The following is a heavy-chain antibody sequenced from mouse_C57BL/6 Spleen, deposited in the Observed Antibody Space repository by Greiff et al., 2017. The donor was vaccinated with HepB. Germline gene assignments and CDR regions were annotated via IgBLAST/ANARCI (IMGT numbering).Heavy chain of an antibody. CDR1: GFTFSSYA. CDR2: ISDGGSYT. J-gene: IGHJ4*01. V-gene: IGHV5-4*01. Sequence: EVQGVESGGGLVKPGGSLKLSCAASGFTFSSYAMSWVRQTPEKRLEWVATISDGGSYTYYPDNVKGRFTISRDNAKNNLYLQMSHLKSEDTAMYYWAREEALFYAMDYWGKGTSVTVSS. D-gene: IGHD3-1*01. CDR3: AREEALFYAMDY.